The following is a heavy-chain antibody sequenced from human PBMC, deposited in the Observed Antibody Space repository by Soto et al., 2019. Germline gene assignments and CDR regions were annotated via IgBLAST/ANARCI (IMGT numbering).Heavy chain of an antibody. Sequence: PSETLSLTCAVYGGSFSGYYGSWIRQPPGKGLEWIGEINHSGSTNYNPSLKSRVTISVDTSKNQFSLKLSSVTAADTAVYYCARGYSTPPRGNWFDPWGQGTLVTVSS. J-gene: IGHJ5*02. V-gene: IGHV4-34*01. CDR2: INHSGST. CDR1: GGSFSGYY. D-gene: IGHD6-13*01. CDR3: ARGYSTPPRGNWFDP.